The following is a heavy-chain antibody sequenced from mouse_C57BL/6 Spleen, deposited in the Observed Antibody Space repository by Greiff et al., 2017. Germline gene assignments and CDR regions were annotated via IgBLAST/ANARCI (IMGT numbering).Heavy chain of an antibody. CDR3: ARLDYDYFDD. D-gene: IGHD2-4*01. V-gene: IGHV1-26*01. Sequence: EVQLQQSGPELVKPGASVKISCKASGYTFTDYYMNWVKQSHGKSLEWIGDINPNNGGTSYNQKFKGKATLTVDKSSSTAYMELRSLTSEDSAVYYCARLDYDYFDDWGQGTTRTVPS. CDR2: INPNNGGT. CDR1: GYTFTDYY. J-gene: IGHJ2*01.